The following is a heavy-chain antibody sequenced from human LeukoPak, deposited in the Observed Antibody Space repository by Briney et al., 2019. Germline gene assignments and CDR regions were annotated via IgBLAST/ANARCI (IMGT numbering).Heavy chain of an antibody. Sequence: PSETLSLTCTVSGGSISSSGYFWGWIRQPPGKGLEFIGNIYHSGSTYYNPSLKSRVTISVDTSKNQFSLKLSSVTAADTAVYYCARPSLDYGGIDAFDFWGQGTLVTVSS. J-gene: IGHJ3*01. CDR1: GGSISSSGYF. CDR2: IYHSGST. CDR3: ARPSLDYGGIDAFDF. D-gene: IGHD4-23*01. V-gene: IGHV4-39*01.